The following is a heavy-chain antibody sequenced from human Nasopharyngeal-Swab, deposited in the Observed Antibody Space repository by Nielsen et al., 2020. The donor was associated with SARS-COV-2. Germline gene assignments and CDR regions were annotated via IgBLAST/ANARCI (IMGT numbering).Heavy chain of an antibody. CDR2: ISAYNGNT. CDR1: GGTFSSYA. Sequence: ASVKVSCKASGGTFSSYAISWVRQAPGQGLEWMGWISAYNGNTNYAQKLQGRVTMTTDTSTSTAYMELRSLRSDDTAVYYCARHGEQQLDRNWFDPWGQGTPVTVSS. D-gene: IGHD6-13*01. V-gene: IGHV1-18*01. J-gene: IGHJ5*02. CDR3: ARHGEQQLDRNWFDP.